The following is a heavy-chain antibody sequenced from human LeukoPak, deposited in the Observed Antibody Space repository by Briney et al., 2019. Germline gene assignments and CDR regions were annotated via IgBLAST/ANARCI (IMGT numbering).Heavy chain of an antibody. D-gene: IGHD6-6*01. CDR3: ARWAYSTSSRAFDI. CDR1: GGSISRYY. V-gene: IGHV4-59*01. CDR2: IYHSGSP. J-gene: IGHJ3*02. Sequence: SETLSLTCTVSGGSISRYYWSWIRQPPGKGLEWIENIYHSGSPNYNPSLKSRVTIAVDTSKNQFSLNLSSVTAADTAVYYCARWAYSTSSRAFDIWGQGTMVTVSS.